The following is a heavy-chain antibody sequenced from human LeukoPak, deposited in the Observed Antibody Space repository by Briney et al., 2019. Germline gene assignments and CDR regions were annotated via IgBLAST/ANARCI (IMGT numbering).Heavy chain of an antibody. Sequence: GGALRLSCAASRFTFSSYAMHWVRQAPGEGLEWAAVISYDGSNPYYADSVQRRFTISRDHSNNTLYLQMNSLRAEDTAVYYCTTLTVASHFDYWGQGTLVTVSS. J-gene: IGHJ4*02. V-gene: IGHV3-30*04. CDR1: RFTFSSYA. CDR2: ISYDGSNP. CDR3: TTLTVASHFDY. D-gene: IGHD5-12*01.